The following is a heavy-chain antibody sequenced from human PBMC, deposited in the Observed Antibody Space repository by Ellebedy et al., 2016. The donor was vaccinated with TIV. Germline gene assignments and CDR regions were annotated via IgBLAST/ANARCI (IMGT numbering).Heavy chain of an antibody. V-gene: IGHV5-51*01. CDR3: ASRGYTYGYYLDY. J-gene: IGHJ4*02. D-gene: IGHD5-18*01. Sequence: ASVKVSCXASGYTFTTYAIAWVRQMPGKGLEWMGIIYPADSDTIYSPSFQGQVTISVDKSINIAYLQWNSLKASDTAMYYCASRGYTYGYYLDYWGQGTLVTVSS. CDR1: GYTFTTYA. CDR2: IYPADSDT.